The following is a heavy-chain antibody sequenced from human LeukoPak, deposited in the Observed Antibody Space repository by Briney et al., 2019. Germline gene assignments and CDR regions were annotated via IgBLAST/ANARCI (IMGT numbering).Heavy chain of an antibody. D-gene: IGHD3-22*01. V-gene: IGHV3-66*01. J-gene: IGHJ6*02. CDR3: ARGTLMKVVGYYYGMDV. Sequence: LPGGSLRLTCAASGFTVSNNYMSWVRQAPGKGLEWVSVIYSGGSTYYADSVKGRFTISRDNSKNTLYLQMNSLRAEDTAVYYCARGTLMKVVGYYYGMDVWGQGTTVTVSS. CDR2: IYSGGST. CDR1: GFTVSNNY.